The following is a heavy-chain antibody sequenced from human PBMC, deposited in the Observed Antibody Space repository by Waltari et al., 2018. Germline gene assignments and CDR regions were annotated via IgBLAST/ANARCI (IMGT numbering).Heavy chain of an antibody. CDR1: GFTFGDYA. J-gene: IGHJ6*02. CDR3: NRGRGYGMDV. V-gene: IGHV3-49*03. D-gene: IGHD3-10*01. CDR2: IRSKPYGGTT. Sequence: EVQLVESGGGLVQPGRSLRLSCTDSGFTFGDYAMGCFRQAPGKGLEWVGFIRSKPYGGTTEYAASVKGRFTISRDDSKSIAYLEVNSLKTEDTAVYYCNRGRGYGMDVWGQGTTVTVSS.